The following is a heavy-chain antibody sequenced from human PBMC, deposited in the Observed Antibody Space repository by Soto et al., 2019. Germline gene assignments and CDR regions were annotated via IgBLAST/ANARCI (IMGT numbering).Heavy chain of an antibody. J-gene: IGHJ4*02. CDR3: AKAGYGYEHKY. Sequence: SGTLSLTCTVSGGSISSYYWSWIRQPPGKGLEWIGYIYYSGSTNYSPSLKSRVTISVDTSKNQFSLKLSSVTAADTAVYYCAKAGYGYEHKYWGQGTLVTVSS. D-gene: IGHD5-18*01. CDR2: IYYSGST. CDR1: GGSISSYY. V-gene: IGHV4-59*01.